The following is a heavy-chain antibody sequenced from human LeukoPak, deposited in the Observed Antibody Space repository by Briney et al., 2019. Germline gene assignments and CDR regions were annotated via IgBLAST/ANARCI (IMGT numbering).Heavy chain of an antibody. V-gene: IGHV3-48*04. CDR1: GFTFSSYN. CDR2: ISSGSGTI. J-gene: IGHJ4*02. CDR3: AREMYYYDSSGYSTFGY. Sequence: GGSLRLSCAASGFTFSSYNMNWVRQAPGKGLEWVSYISSGSGTIYYADSVKGRFTISRDNAKDSLYLQMNSLTAEDTAVYYCAREMYYYDSSGYSTFGYWGQGTLVTVSS. D-gene: IGHD3-22*01.